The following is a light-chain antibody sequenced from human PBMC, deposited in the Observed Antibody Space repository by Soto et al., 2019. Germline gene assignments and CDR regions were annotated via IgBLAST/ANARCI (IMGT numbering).Light chain of an antibody. Sequence: QSALTQPASVCGSPGQSITISCTGSSGDVGGYNYVSWYQQHPGNAPKLMIYDVNKRPSGVSDRFSGSKSGNTASLTISGLQAEDEADYYCSSYTSSNTAEFGGGTKVTVL. J-gene: IGLJ2*01. CDR3: SSYTSSNTAE. V-gene: IGLV2-14*03. CDR1: SGDVGGYNY. CDR2: DVN.